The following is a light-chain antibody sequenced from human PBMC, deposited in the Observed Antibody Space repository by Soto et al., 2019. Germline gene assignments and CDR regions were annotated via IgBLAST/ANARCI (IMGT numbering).Light chain of an antibody. CDR2: EVS. Sequence: QSARTQPAAVSGSLGHSIPFSCTGTTSDVGGYKYVSWYQQHPGKAPKLIIYEVSNRPSGVSNRFSGSKSGNTASLTISGLQGEGEADYYCSSYRYSTTYVFGTGTKVT. CDR3: SSYRYSTTYV. V-gene: IGLV2-14*01. CDR1: TSDVGGYKY. J-gene: IGLJ1*01.